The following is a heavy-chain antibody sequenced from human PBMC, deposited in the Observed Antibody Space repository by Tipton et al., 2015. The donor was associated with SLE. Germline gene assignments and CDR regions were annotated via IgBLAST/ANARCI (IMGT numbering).Heavy chain of an antibody. V-gene: IGHV1-2*02. J-gene: IGHJ4*02. Sequence: QLVQSGTEVKKPGASVKVSCKASGYTFTGHYVHWVRQAPGKGLEWMGWINPRSGDTNHAQKFQGRVTMTSDTSISTVYMELSRLKSDDTAVYYCARDLYYYGSGSGVDFWGQGTLVTVSS. CDR1: GYTFTGHY. CDR2: INPRSGDT. D-gene: IGHD3-10*01. CDR3: ARDLYYYGSGSGVDF.